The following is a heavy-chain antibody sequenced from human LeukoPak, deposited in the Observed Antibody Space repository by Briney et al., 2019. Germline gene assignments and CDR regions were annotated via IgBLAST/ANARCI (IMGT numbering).Heavy chain of an antibody. D-gene: IGHD5-18*01. CDR3: ARPPGRGYSYGFQH. CDR2: INHSGST. V-gene: IGHV4-34*01. J-gene: IGHJ1*01. CDR1: GGSFSGYY. Sequence: PSETLSLTFAVYGGSFSGYYWSWIRQPPGKGLEWIGEINHSGSTNYNPSLKSRVTISVDTSKNQFSLKLSSVTAADTAVYYCARPPGRGYSYGFQHWGQGTLVTVSS.